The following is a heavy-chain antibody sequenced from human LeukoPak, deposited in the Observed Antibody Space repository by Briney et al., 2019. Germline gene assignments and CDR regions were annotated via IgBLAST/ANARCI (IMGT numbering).Heavy chain of an antibody. D-gene: IGHD2-15*01. CDR3: GRDALVGYFSYYYMDV. J-gene: IGHJ6*03. Sequence: SETLSLTCSVSGGSISSHYWTWIRQSPVKGLEWIGDISNSGSTSYNPSLKSRVTISIDTSKNQFSLKLSSVTAADTAVYYCGRDALVGYFSYYYMDVWGKGTTVTVSS. CDR1: GGSISSHY. CDR2: ISNSGST. V-gene: IGHV4-59*11.